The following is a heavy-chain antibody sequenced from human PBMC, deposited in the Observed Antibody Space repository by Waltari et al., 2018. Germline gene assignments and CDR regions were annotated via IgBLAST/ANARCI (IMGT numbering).Heavy chain of an antibody. CDR3: ATYNWFDP. CDR1: GFTVSSNY. CDR2: GGGGGRK. V-gene: IGHV3-53*02. J-gene: IGHJ5*02. Sequence: EVQLVETGGGLIQPGGSLRLSCAASGFTVSSNYMSWVRQAPGKGLCLCCGGGGGGRKEEGEEGKGRGKREREKGGGTLYLQMNSLRAEDTAVYYCATYNWFDPWGQGTLVTVSS.